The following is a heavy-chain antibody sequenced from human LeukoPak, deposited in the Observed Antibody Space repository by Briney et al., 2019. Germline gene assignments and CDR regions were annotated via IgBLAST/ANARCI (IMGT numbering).Heavy chain of an antibody. CDR3: ARGYSSSI. Sequence: GRSLRLSCAASGFTFNSYAMHWVRQAPGKGLEWVAVISYDGSDKYYADSVKGRFTISRDNSKNTLYLQMNSLRAEDTAVYYCARGYSSSIWGQGTVVTVSS. CDR2: ISYDGSDK. CDR1: GFTFNSYA. D-gene: IGHD3-22*01. J-gene: IGHJ3*02. V-gene: IGHV3-30*01.